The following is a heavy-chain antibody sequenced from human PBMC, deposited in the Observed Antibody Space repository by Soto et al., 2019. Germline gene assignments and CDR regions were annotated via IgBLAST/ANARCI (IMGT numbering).Heavy chain of an antibody. CDR2: IYPGDSDT. CDR3: ARVGTYYDFWSGYEPDYYYGMDV. D-gene: IGHD3-3*01. CDR1: GYSCTSYW. J-gene: IGHJ6*02. V-gene: IGHV5-51*01. Sequence: GESLKIFCKGSGYSCTSYWIGWVRQMPGKGLEWMGIIYPGDSDTRYSPSFQGQVTISADKSISTAYLQWSSLKASDTAMYYCARVGTYYDFWSGYEPDYYYGMDVWGQGTTVTVSS.